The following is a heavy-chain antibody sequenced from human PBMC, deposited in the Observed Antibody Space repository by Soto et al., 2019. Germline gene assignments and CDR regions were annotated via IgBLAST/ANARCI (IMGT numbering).Heavy chain of an antibody. CDR2: IYYTGTT. CDR1: GGSISSYY. V-gene: IGHV4-59*08. D-gene: IGHD3-22*01. J-gene: IGHJ5*01. Sequence: SETLSLTCTVSGGSISSYYWSWIRQPPGKGLEWIGYIYYTGTTTYNPSIKSRVTISVDSSKNQFSLNLTSVSAADTAVYYCARLGGFYQSLDSWGQGTLVT. CDR3: ARLGGFYQSLDS.